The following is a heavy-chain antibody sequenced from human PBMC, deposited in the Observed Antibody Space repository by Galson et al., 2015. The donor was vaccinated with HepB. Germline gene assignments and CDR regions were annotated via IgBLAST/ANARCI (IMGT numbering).Heavy chain of an antibody. V-gene: IGHV1-69*02. CDR2: IIPILGIA. CDR3: ASSGYSGYDAMADAFDI. CDR1: GGTFSSYT. Sequence: SVKVSCKASGGTFSSYTIGWVRQAPGQGLEWMGRIIPILGIANYAQKFQGRVTITADKSTSTAYMELSSLRSEDTAVYYCASSGYSGYDAMADAFDIWGQGTMVTVSS. D-gene: IGHD5-12*01. J-gene: IGHJ3*02.